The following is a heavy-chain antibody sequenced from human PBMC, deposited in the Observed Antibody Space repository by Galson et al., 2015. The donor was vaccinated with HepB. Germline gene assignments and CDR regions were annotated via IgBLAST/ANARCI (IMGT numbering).Heavy chain of an antibody. CDR3: ARDPPNTGDYYFDD. V-gene: IGHV3-74*01. Sequence: SLRLSCAASGFTFSSSWMHWARQDPGKGLVWVSGINSDGSNTKYADSVKGRFTISRDNARNTLSLQMNNLRVEDTAVYYCARDPPNTGDYYFDDWGQGSLVIVSS. CDR1: GFTFSSSW. CDR2: INSDGSNT. J-gene: IGHJ4*02. D-gene: IGHD7-27*01.